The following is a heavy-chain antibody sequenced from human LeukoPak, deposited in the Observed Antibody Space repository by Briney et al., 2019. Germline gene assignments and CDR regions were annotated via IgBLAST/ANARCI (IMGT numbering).Heavy chain of an antibody. CDR1: GYTLTELS. CDR3: ATVARRAAAGLYYFDY. Sequence: GASVKVSCKVSGYTLTELSMHWVRQAPGKGLEWMGGFDPEDGETIYAQKFQSRVTMTEDTSTDTAYMELSSLRSEDTAVYYCATVARRAAAGLYYFDYWGQGTLVTVSS. V-gene: IGHV1-24*01. J-gene: IGHJ4*02. D-gene: IGHD6-13*01. CDR2: FDPEDGET.